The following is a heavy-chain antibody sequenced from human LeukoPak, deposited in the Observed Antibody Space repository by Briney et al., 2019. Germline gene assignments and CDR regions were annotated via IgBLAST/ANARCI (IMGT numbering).Heavy chain of an antibody. CDR3: ATKGDSGWFFDY. Sequence: PGGSLRLSCAASGFNVSSSYMSWVRQAPGEGLEWVSVIYSGGGGGSTYYADSVKGRLTISRDNSKNTLYLQMNSLRAEDTAVYYCATKGDSGWFFDYWGQGTLVTVSS. J-gene: IGHJ4*02. V-gene: IGHV3-53*01. D-gene: IGHD6-19*01. CDR1: GFNVSSSY. CDR2: IYSGGGGGST.